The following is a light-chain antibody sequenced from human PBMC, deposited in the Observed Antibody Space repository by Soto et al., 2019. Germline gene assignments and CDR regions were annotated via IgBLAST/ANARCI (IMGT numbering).Light chain of an antibody. Sequence: QAVVTQEPSLTVSPGGKVTLTCASSTGAVTSGYYPNWFQQKPGQAPRALIYSTSNKTSWTPARFSGSLLGGKAALTLSGVQPEDEADYYCLLYYGGAQGVVFGGGTKLTVL. CDR3: LLYYGGAQGVV. CDR2: STS. CDR1: TGAVTSGYY. J-gene: IGLJ2*01. V-gene: IGLV7-43*01.